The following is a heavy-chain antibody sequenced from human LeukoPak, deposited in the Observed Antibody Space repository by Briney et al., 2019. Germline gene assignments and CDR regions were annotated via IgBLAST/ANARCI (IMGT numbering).Heavy chain of an antibody. CDR1: GYTFTSYG. V-gene: IGHV1-18*01. J-gene: IGHJ4*02. Sequence: ASVKVSCKASGYTFTSYGISWVRQAPGQGLEWMGWISAYNGNTNYAQKLQGRVTMTTDTSTSTAYMELRSLRSDDTAVYYCARDSTLGGYGSGSYYQVWGQGTLVTVSS. CDR3: ARDSTLGGYGSGSYYQV. CDR2: ISAYNGNT. D-gene: IGHD3-10*01.